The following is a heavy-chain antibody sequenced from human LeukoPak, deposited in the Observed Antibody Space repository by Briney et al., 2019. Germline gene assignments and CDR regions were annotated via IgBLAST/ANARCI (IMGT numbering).Heavy chain of an antibody. CDR1: GFTFSSYA. CDR3: AKDSLLLSSTY. CDR2: ISGRGGST. Sequence: GGSLRLSCAASGFTFSSYAMSWVRQAPGKGLEWVSAISGRGGSTYYADSVKGRFTISRDNSKNTLYLQMNSLRAEDTAVYYCAKDSLLLSSTYWGQGTLVTVSS. V-gene: IGHV3-23*01. J-gene: IGHJ4*02. D-gene: IGHD3-10*01.